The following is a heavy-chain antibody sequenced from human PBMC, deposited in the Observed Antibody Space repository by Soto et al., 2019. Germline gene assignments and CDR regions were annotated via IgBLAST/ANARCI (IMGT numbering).Heavy chain of an antibody. J-gene: IGHJ4*02. CDR1: GGSISSGGYY. D-gene: IGHD3-22*01. V-gene: IGHV3-23*01. CDR2: ISGSGGST. CDR3: AKDLYYYDSSGYYSDPVADY. Sequence: ETLSLTCTVSGGSISSGGYYWSWVRQAPGKGLEWVSAISGSGGSTYYADSVKGRFTISRDNSKNTLYLQMNSLRAEDTAVYYCAKDLYYYDSSGYYSDPVADYWGQGTLVTVSS.